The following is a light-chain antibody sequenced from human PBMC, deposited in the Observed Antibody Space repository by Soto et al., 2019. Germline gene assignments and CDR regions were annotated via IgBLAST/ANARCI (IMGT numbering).Light chain of an antibody. CDR2: AAS. Sequence: DIKITQSPSSLSASVGDRVTITCRASQSIYNYLNWYQQKPGKAPQLLIFAASSLQSGVPSRFSGSESGTDFTLTISSLQPEDFTTYYCQQSYSTPRTFGQGTKVDIK. V-gene: IGKV1-39*01. CDR3: QQSYSTPRT. J-gene: IGKJ1*01. CDR1: QSIYNY.